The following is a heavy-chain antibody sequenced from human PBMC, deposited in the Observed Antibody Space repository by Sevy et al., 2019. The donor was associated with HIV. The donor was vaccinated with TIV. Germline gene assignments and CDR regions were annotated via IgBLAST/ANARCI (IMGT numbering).Heavy chain of an antibody. Sequence: GGSLRLSCAASGFTFSSYEMNWVRQTPGKGLEWLAVISYDVINKYYADSVKGRFTISRDNSKNTLYLQMNSLTTEDTAVYYCARLPPTRAFDIWGQGTLVTVSS. CDR3: ARLPPTRAFDI. V-gene: IGHV3-30*04. CDR1: GFTFSSYE. J-gene: IGHJ3*02. CDR2: ISYDVINK. D-gene: IGHD1-1*01.